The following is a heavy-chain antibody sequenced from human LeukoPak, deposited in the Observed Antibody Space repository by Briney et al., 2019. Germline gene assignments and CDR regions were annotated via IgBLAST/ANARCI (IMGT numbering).Heavy chain of an antibody. Sequence: SVKVSCKXSGGAFNTDAISWVRQAPGQGLERMGRIIPMSGTASYAQKFQGRVTITTDESTSTAYMELSSLRSEDTAVYYCARDDSSSPQGAFDIWGQGTMVTVSS. V-gene: IGHV1-69*05. D-gene: IGHD6-6*01. CDR1: GGAFNTDA. CDR3: ARDDSSSPQGAFDI. CDR2: IIPMSGTA. J-gene: IGHJ3*02.